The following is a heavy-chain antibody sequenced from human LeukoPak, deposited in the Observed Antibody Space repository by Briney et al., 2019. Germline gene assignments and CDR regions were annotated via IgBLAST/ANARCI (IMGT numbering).Heavy chain of an antibody. D-gene: IGHD3-9*01. CDR2: INPNSGGT. J-gene: IGHJ4*02. CDR1: GYTFTGYY. Sequence: ASVKVSCKASGYTFTGYYMHWVRQAPGQGLEWMGWINPNSGGTSYAQKFQGRVTMTRDTSTSTVYMELSSLRSEDTAVYYCAREVKPYYDILTGLDYWGQGTLVTVSS. V-gene: IGHV1-2*02. CDR3: AREVKPYYDILTGLDY.